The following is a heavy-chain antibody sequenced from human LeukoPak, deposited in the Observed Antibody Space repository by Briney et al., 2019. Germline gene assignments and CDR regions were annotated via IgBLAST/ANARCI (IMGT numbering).Heavy chain of an antibody. V-gene: IGHV4-30-4*07. CDR2: IYYSGST. CDR1: GGSISSGGYS. CDR3: ARDMAVAGNHAFDI. J-gene: IGHJ3*02. Sequence: PSETLSLTCAVSGGSISSGGYSGSWIRRPPGKGLEWIGYIYYSGSTYYNPSLKSRVTISVDTSKNQFSLKLSSVTAADTAVYYCARDMAVAGNHAFDIWGQGTTVTVSS. D-gene: IGHD6-19*01.